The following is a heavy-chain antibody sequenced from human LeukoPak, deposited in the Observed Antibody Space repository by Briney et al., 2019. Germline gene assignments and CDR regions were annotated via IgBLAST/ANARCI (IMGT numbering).Heavy chain of an antibody. D-gene: IGHD3-10*01. CDR3: AREGSTYYYGSGSYYRFDY. V-gene: IGHV1-18*01. CDR2: ISAYNGNT. J-gene: IGHJ4*02. Sequence: ASVKVPCKASGYTFTSYGISWVRQAPGQGLEWMGWISAYNGNTNYAQKLQGRVTMTTDTSTSTAYMELRSLRSDDTAVYYCAREGSTYYYGSGSYYRFDYWGQGTLVTVSS. CDR1: GYTFTSYG.